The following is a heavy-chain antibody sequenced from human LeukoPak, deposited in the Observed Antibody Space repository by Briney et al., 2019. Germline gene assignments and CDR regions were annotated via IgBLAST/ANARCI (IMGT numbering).Heavy chain of an antibody. Sequence: GGSLRLSCAASGFTFSSYWMHWVRQAPGKGLVQVSRMNSDGSDTRYADSVKGRFTISRDNAKNTLSLQMNSLRVEDTAVYFCARGGSPPEALGDAFDIWGQGTMVTVS. CDR1: GFTFSSYW. D-gene: IGHD1-26*01. CDR2: MNSDGSDT. CDR3: ARGGSPPEALGDAFDI. J-gene: IGHJ3*02. V-gene: IGHV3-74*01.